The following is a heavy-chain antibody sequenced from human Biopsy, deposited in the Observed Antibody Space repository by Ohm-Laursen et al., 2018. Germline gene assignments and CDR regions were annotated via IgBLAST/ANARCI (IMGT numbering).Heavy chain of an antibody. CDR2: IYYSGST. Sequence: PSQTLSLTCTVSGGSISSDCWSWIRQTPGKGLEWIVYIYYSGSTNYNPSLKSRVTISVDTSKNQFSLRLNSVTAADTAVYYCARATNSTGWPYYYFYGMDVWGQGTTVTVSS. V-gene: IGHV4-59*01. CDR1: GGSISSDC. J-gene: IGHJ6*02. D-gene: IGHD2/OR15-2a*01. CDR3: ARATNSTGWPYYYFYGMDV.